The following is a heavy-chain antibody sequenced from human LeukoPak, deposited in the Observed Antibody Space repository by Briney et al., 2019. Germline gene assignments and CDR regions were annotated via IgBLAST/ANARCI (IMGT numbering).Heavy chain of an antibody. J-gene: IGHJ5*02. CDR2: ISAYNGNT. CDR1: GYTFTSYG. V-gene: IGHV1-18*01. CDR3: ARSRVRYYDSSGYYPMDWFDP. D-gene: IGHD3-22*01. Sequence: GASVKVSCKASGYTFTSYGISWVRQAPGQGLEWMGWISAYNGNTNYAQKLQGRVTMTTGTSTSTAYMELRSLRSDDTVVYYCARSRVRYYDSSGYYPMDWFDPWGQGTLVTVSS.